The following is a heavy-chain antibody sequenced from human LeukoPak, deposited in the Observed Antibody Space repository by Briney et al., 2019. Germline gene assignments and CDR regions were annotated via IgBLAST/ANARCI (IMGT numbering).Heavy chain of an antibody. CDR1: GYTFTSYD. D-gene: IGHD2-2*02. Sequence: ASVKVSCKASGYTFTSYDINWVRQATGQGLEWKGWMNTNSGNTGYAQKFQGRVTMARNISISTAYMELSSLRSEDTAVYYCARGQRIVVVPAAIGGYYYYYMDVWGKGTTVTVSS. CDR3: ARGQRIVVVPAAIGGYYYYYMDV. J-gene: IGHJ6*03. CDR2: MNTNSGNT. V-gene: IGHV1-8*01.